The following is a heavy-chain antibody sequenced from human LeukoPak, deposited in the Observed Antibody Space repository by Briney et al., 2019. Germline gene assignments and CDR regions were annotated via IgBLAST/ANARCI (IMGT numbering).Heavy chain of an antibody. CDR2: INHSGST. V-gene: IGHV4-34*01. D-gene: IGHD3-22*01. Sequence: TSETLSLTCAVYGGSFSGYYWSWIRQPPGKGLEWIGEINHSGSTNYNPSLKSRVTISVDTSKNQFSLKLSSVTAADTAVYYCASTYYYDSSGLLRDYWGQGTLVTVSS. CDR1: GGSFSGYY. CDR3: ASTYYYDSSGLLRDY. J-gene: IGHJ4*02.